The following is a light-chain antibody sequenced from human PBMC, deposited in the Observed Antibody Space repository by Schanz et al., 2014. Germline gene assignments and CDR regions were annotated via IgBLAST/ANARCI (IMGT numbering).Light chain of an antibody. CDR1: SSNIGAGYD. V-gene: IGLV1-40*01. CDR3: STWDDILNGQGV. CDR2: GDN. J-gene: IGLJ3*02. Sequence: QSVLTQPPSVSGAPGQRVTISCTGSSSNIGAGYDVHWYQQVPGTAPKVLIYGDNNRPSGVPDRFSRSKSGTSASLAISGLQSDDEADYYCSTWDDILNGQGVFGGGTKLTVL.